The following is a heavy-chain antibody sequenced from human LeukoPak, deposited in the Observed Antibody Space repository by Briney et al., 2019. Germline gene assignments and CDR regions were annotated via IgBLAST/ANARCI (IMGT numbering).Heavy chain of an antibody. Sequence: SETLSLTCAVYGGSFSGYYWSWIRQPPGKGLEWIGEINHSGSTYYNPSLKSRVTISVDTSKNQFSLKLSSVTAADTAVYYCARNPFLIYDSSGYRGYFDYWGQGTLVTVSS. J-gene: IGHJ4*02. D-gene: IGHD3-22*01. CDR1: GGSFSGYY. CDR3: ARNPFLIYDSSGYRGYFDY. CDR2: INHSGST. V-gene: IGHV4-34*01.